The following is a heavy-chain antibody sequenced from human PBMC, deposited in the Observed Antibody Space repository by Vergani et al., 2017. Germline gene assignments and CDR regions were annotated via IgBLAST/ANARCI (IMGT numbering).Heavy chain of an antibody. J-gene: IGHJ4*02. Sequence: QVRLVESGGGVVQPGRSLRLSCAASGFSFTSYGMHWVRQPTGKGLEWVATVSFDGNKKDSTEAVRGRFTISRYSSKTLYLQMDSLGVEDTAMYFCARDLSYSTAWPFFDSRGQGTLVTVSS. D-gene: IGHD4-11*01. CDR3: ARDLSYSTAWPFFDS. V-gene: IGHV3-30*03. CDR2: VSFDGNKK. CDR1: GFSFTSYG.